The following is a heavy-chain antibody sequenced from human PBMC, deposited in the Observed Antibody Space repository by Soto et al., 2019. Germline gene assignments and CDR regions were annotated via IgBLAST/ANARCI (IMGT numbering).Heavy chain of an antibody. V-gene: IGHV1-69*01. CDR3: ARAAYCSGGSCYTWKGALDI. Sequence: QVQLVQSGAEVKKPGSSVKVSCKASGGTFSSYAISWVRQAPGQGLEWMGGIIPIFGTANYAQKFQGRVTITADESTSTAYMELSSLRSEDTAVYYCARAAYCSGGSCYTWKGALDIWGQGTMVTVSS. CDR1: GGTFSSYA. CDR2: IIPIFGTA. D-gene: IGHD2-15*01. J-gene: IGHJ3*02.